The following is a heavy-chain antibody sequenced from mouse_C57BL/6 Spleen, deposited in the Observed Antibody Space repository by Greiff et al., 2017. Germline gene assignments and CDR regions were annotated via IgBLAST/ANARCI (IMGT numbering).Heavy chain of an antibody. CDR3: ARSGGLGAWFAD. CDR2: ILPGSGST. V-gene: IGHV1-9*01. CDR1: GYTFTGYW. J-gene: IGHJ3*01. Sequence: QVQLQQSGAELMKPGASVKLSCKATGYTFTGYWIEWVKQRPGHGLEWIGEILPGSGSTNYNEKFKGKATFTADTTSNTASMHLSSLTTEDSAIYYWARSGGLGAWFADWGQGALVTVSA. D-gene: IGHD2-4*01.